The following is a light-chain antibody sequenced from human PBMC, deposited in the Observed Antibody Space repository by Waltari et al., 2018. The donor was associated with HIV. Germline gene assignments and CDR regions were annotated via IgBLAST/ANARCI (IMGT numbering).Light chain of an antibody. J-gene: IGKJ1*01. V-gene: IGKV3-20*01. CDR2: GAS. CDR1: ESLGSSY. CDR3: QQYGSSPRT. Sequence: EIVLTQSPGTLSLAPGTRATRPCRASESLGSSYLAWYQQKPGQAPRLLIFGASGRATGIPDRFSGSGSGTDFTLTISNVQTEDFAVYYCQQYGSSPRTFGQGTKVEIK.